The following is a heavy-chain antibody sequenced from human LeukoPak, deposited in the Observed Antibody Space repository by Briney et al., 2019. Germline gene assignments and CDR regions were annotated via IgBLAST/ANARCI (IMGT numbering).Heavy chain of an antibody. V-gene: IGHV1-2*02. Sequence: ASVRVSCKASGYTFTGYYMHWVRQAPGQGLEWMGWINLNSGGTNYAQKFQGRVTMTRDTSISTAYMELSRLRSDDTAIYYCARGGPSRGSGFYYFDYWGQGTLVTVSS. CDR1: GYTFTGYY. CDR2: INLNSGGT. CDR3: ARGGPSRGSGFYYFDY. D-gene: IGHD6-19*01. J-gene: IGHJ4*02.